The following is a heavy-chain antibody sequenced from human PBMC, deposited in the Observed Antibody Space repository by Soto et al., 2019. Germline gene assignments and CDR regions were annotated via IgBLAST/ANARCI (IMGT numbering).Heavy chain of an antibody. J-gene: IGHJ4*02. CDR3: SPSLDY. Sequence: EVQLVGSGGGLVQPGGSLRLSCAASGFTFSSYWMDWVRQAPGKGLEWVANINQDGSEKHYVDSVKDRFTISRDNAKNSLYLQMSSLTAEDSALYYCSPSLDYWGQGTLVTVSS. V-gene: IGHV3-7*01. CDR2: INQDGSEK. CDR1: GFTFSSYW.